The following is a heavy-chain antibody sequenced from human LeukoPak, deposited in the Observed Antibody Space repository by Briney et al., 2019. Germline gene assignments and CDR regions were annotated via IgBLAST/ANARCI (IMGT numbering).Heavy chain of an antibody. CDR1: GFTFSSYG. Sequence: PGGSLRLSYAASGFTFSSYGMHWVRQAPGKGLEWVAFIRYDGSNKYYADSVKGRFTISRDNSKNTLYLQMNSLRAEDTAVYYCAKDLWATVTVDYWGQGTLVTVSS. V-gene: IGHV3-30*02. D-gene: IGHD4-17*01. CDR3: AKDLWATVTVDY. J-gene: IGHJ4*02. CDR2: IRYDGSNK.